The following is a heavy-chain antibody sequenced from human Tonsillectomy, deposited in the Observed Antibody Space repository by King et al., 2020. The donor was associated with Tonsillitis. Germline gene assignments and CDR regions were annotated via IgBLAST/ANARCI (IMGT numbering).Heavy chain of an antibody. CDR1: GFTFSSYG. V-gene: IGHV3-30*03. CDR3: ARGNRGYTYYFDY. D-gene: IGHD3-22*01. J-gene: IGHJ4*02. CDR2: ISYDGSDK. Sequence: VQLVESGGGVVQPGRSLRLSCAVSGFTFSSYGMHWVRQAPGKGLEWVAVISYDGSDKYYADSVKGRFTISRDNSKNTLYLQMNSLRAEDTAVYYCARGNRGYTYYFDYWGQGTLVTVSS.